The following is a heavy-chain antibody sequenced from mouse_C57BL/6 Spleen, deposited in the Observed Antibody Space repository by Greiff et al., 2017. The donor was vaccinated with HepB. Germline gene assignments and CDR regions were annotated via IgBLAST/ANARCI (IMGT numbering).Heavy chain of an antibody. Sequence: QVQLQQSGAELVKPGASVKLSCKASGYTFTSYWMHWVKQRPGQGLEWIGMIHPNSGSTNYNEKFKSKATLTVDKSSSTAYMQLSSLTSEDSAVYYCARRSTTVVAHFDYWGQGTTLTVSS. CDR3: ARRSTTVVAHFDY. CDR2: IHPNSGST. D-gene: IGHD1-1*01. CDR1: GYTFTSYW. J-gene: IGHJ2*01. V-gene: IGHV1-64*01.